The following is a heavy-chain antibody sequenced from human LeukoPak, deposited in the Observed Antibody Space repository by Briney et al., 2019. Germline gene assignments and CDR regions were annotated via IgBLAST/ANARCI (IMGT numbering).Heavy chain of an antibody. V-gene: IGHV3-21*01. Sequence: ARSLTLSCAASGFTLSSCNMNWGRQAQGQGMELVSFVTSNSSYIYYADSAKGRRTISRDNANNSLFLQKKSLRADDKAAYYYARETGVVISPGLFDSWGQGTLVTVSS. J-gene: IGHJ4*02. CDR3: ARETGVVISPGLFDS. D-gene: IGHD3-22*01. CDR2: VTSNSSYI. CDR1: GFTLSSCN.